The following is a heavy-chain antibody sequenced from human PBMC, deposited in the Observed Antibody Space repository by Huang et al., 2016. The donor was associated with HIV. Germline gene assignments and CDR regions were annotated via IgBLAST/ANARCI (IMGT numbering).Heavy chain of an antibody. D-gene: IGHD1-26*01. CDR1: GYSFPNYW. CDR2: IYPGDSAA. V-gene: IGHV5-51*01. J-gene: IGHJ4*02. Sequence: EVQLVQSGPEVKKPGESLKISCRVSGYSFPNYWIGWVRQRPGKGLEWMAIIYPGDSAAAYNPSFRGQVTISADKSINTAHLQWDSLKTSDSAIYYCARRGFNTGSSPDSWGQGTLVTVSS. CDR3: ARRGFNTGSSPDS.